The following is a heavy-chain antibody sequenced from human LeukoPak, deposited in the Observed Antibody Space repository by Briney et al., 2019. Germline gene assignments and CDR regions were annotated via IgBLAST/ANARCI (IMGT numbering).Heavy chain of an antibody. CDR1: GFTVSRNY. V-gene: IGHV3-30*18. CDR2: ISYDGSNK. CDR3: AKGTYSSGWYVRY. J-gene: IGHJ4*02. Sequence: GGSLRLSCAASGFTVSRNYMSWVRQAPGKGLEWVAVISYDGSNKYYADSVKGRFTISRDNSKNTLYLQMNSLRAEDTAVYYCAKGTYSSGWYVRYWGQGTLVTVSS. D-gene: IGHD6-19*01.